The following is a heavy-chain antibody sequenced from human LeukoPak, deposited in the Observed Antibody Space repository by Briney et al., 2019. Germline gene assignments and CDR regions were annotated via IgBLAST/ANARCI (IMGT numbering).Heavy chain of an antibody. Sequence: GGSLRLSCAASGFTFSSYGMHWVRQAPGKGLEWVAVISYDGSNKYYADSVKGRFTIPRDNSKNTLYLQMNSLRAEDTAVYYCARDFSGWYDYWGQGTLVTVSS. J-gene: IGHJ4*02. D-gene: IGHD6-19*01. V-gene: IGHV3-30*03. CDR2: ISYDGSNK. CDR3: ARDFSGWYDY. CDR1: GFTFSSYG.